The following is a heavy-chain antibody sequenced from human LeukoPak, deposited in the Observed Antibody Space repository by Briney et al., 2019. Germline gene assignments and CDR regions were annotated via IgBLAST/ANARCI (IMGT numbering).Heavy chain of an antibody. J-gene: IGHJ4*02. CDR3: ARVSIVATNYFDY. V-gene: IGHV4-59*01. CDR1: SGSISSYY. CDR2: IYYSGST. D-gene: IGHD5-12*01. Sequence: SETLSLTCTVSSGSISSYYWSWIRQPPGKGLEWIGYIYYSGSTNYNPSLKSRVTISVDTSKNQFSLKLSSVTAADTAVYYCARVSIVATNYFDYWGQGTLVTVSS.